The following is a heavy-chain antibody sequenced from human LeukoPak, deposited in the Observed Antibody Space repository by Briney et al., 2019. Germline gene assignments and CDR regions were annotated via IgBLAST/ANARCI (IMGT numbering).Heavy chain of an antibody. D-gene: IGHD3-22*01. V-gene: IGHV4-61*02. J-gene: IGHJ4*02. CDR3: ARVSYDSSGYGYYFDY. CDR2: IYTSGST. CDR1: GGSISSGSYY. Sequence: PSKTLSLTCTVSGGSISSGSYYWSWIRQPAGKGLEWIGRIYTSGSTNYNPSLKSRVTISVDTSKNQFSLKLSSVTAADTAVYYCARVSYDSSGYGYYFDYWGQGTLVTVSS.